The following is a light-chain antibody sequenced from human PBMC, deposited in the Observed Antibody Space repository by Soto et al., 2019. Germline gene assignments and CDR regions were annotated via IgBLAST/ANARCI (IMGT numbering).Light chain of an antibody. Sequence: QSALAQPPSASGSPGQSVTISCTGTSSGVGSYNYVSWYQQHPGKAPKLMIYEVSKRPSGVPDRFSGCKAGVRDPRTVAGLQAYDQAYYYCSSYACSHNPYAFVTGTKVTVL. CDR3: SSYACSHNPYA. CDR1: SSGVGSYNY. CDR2: EVS. V-gene: IGLV2-8*01. J-gene: IGLJ1*01.